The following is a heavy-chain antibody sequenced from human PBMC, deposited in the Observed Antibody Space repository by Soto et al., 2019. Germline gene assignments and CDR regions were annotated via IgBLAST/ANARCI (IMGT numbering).Heavy chain of an antibody. J-gene: IGHJ3*02. CDR1: GGSFSAFY. CDR2: VNPTGTT. D-gene: IGHD6-19*01. CDR3: ARSREQWLVDAFDI. V-gene: IGHV4-34*01. Sequence: SETLSLTCAVYGGSFSAFYCSWIRQPPGKELEWIGEVNPTGTTKYNPSLKSRVTMSLDTSKKQFSLNLNSMTAADTALYYCARSREQWLVDAFDIWGQGTMVTVSS.